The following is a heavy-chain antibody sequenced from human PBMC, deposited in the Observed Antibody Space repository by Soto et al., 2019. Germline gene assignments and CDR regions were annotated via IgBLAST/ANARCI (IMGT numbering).Heavy chain of an antibody. Sequence: RASVKVSCKAFGGTFSSYAISWVRQAPGQGLEWMGGIIPIFGTANYAQKFQGRVTITADESTSTAYMELSSLRSEDTAVYYCARLSPGYRSDDAFDIWGQGTMVTVSS. V-gene: IGHV1-69*13. CDR1: GGTFSSYA. J-gene: IGHJ3*02. CDR2: IIPIFGTA. D-gene: IGHD3-16*02. CDR3: ARLSPGYRSDDAFDI.